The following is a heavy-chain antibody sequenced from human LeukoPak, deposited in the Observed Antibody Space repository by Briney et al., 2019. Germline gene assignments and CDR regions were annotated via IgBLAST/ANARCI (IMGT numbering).Heavy chain of an antibody. D-gene: IGHD5/OR15-5a*01. Sequence: GGSLRLSCAASGFTVSSNYMSWVRQAPGKGLEWVSVIYSSGNTYYADSVKGRFTISRDNSMNTLYLQMNSLRAEDTAVYYCAKDLPSWGQGTLVTVSS. V-gene: IGHV3-53*01. J-gene: IGHJ4*02. CDR2: IYSSGNT. CDR1: GFTVSSNY. CDR3: AKDLPS.